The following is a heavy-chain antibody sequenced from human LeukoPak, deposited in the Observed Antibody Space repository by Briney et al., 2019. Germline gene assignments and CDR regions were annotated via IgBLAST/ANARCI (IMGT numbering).Heavy chain of an antibody. CDR1: GRSFSCYY. CDR3: ATNYYGSGSTEVNWFDP. J-gene: IGHJ5*02. V-gene: IGHV4-34*01. Sequence: SETLSLTCAVYGRSFSCYYWSWIPQPPGKGRECIGEIKHRGSTNYDPSLKSRVTIVVDTSKNQFSLKLSSVTAADTAVYYCATNYYGSGSTEVNWFDPWGQGTLVTVSS. CDR2: IKHRGST. D-gene: IGHD3-10*01.